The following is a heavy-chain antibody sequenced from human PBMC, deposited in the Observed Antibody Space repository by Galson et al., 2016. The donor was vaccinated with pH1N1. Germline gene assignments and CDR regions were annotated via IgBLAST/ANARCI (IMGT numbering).Heavy chain of an antibody. J-gene: IGHJ4*02. CDR2: VRTDGAKK. D-gene: IGHD2-15*01. Sequence: SLRLSCAASGFNFRNYGMPWVRQAPGKGPDWVSFVRTDGAKKQYVDSVKGRFTIPKDNYKNTLYLQMTSVRPEDTAVYYCATDGASSGSGECDYGVSDYWGQGALVTVSS. CDR1: GFNFRNYG. CDR3: ATDGASSGSGECDYGVSDY. V-gene: IGHV3-30*02.